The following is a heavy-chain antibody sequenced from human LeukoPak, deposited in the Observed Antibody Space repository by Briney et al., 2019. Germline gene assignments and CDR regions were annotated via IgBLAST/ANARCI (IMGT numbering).Heavy chain of an antibody. D-gene: IGHD2-21*02. Sequence: ASVKVSCKASGGTFSSYAISWVRQAPGQGLEWMGGIIPIFGTANYAQKFQDRVTITADESTSTAYMELSSLRSEDTAVYYCARAYCGGDCYPYYYYYYGMDVWGQGTTVTVSS. CDR1: GGTFSSYA. CDR3: ARAYCGGDCYPYYYYYYGMDV. CDR2: IIPIFGTA. V-gene: IGHV1-69*13. J-gene: IGHJ6*02.